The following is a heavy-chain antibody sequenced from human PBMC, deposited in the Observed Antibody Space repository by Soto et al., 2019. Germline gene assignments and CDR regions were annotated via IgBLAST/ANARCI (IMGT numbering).Heavy chain of an antibody. CDR3: ARDQAIHYDFLCGYHDAFDI. CDR1: GFTFSSYS. V-gene: IGHV3-21*01. D-gene: IGHD3-3*01. Sequence: EVQLVESGGGLVKPGGSLRLSCAASGFTFSSYSINWVRQAPGKGLEWVSSISSSSSYIYYADSVKGRFTISRDNAKNSLYLQMNSLRVEDTAVYYCARDQAIHYDFLCGYHDAFDIWGQGTMVTVSS. CDR2: ISSSSSYI. J-gene: IGHJ3*02.